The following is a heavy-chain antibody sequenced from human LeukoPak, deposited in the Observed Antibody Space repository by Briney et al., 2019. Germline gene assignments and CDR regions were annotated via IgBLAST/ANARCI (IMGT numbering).Heavy chain of an antibody. V-gene: IGHV3-30*04. D-gene: IGHD3-22*01. Sequence: GRSPRLSCAASGFTFSSYAMHWVRQAPGKGLEWVAVISYDGSNKYYADSVKGRFTISRDNSKNTLYLQMNSLRAEDTAVYYCARVYNYYDSSGPIDYWGQGTLVTVSS. CDR3: ARVYNYYDSSGPIDY. J-gene: IGHJ4*02. CDR1: GFTFSSYA. CDR2: ISYDGSNK.